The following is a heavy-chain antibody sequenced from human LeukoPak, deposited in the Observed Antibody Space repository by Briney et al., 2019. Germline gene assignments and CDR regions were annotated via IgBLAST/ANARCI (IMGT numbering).Heavy chain of an antibody. Sequence: GGSLRLSCAASGFTFSSYAMNWVRQAPGKGLEWVSAISYGGGSTYYADSVKGRFTISRDNSKNTLYLQMNSLRAEDTAVYYCAKDYGLVVGATAFDYWGQGTLVTVSS. CDR3: AKDYGLVVGATAFDY. V-gene: IGHV3-23*01. J-gene: IGHJ4*02. CDR1: GFTFSSYA. CDR2: ISYGGGST. D-gene: IGHD1-26*01.